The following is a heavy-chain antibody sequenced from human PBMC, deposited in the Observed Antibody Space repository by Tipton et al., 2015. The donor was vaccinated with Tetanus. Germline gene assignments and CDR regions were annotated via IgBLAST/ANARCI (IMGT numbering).Heavy chain of an antibody. Sequence: TLSLTCSVSGGSVNSGTYYWSWIRQPPGKGLEWLGDIYYGGATQYNPSLKSRLSISMYTSKNQISLKLSSVTAADTAVYFCARRSYCTSSRCFDAFDLWGPGTRVTVSS. CDR2: IYYGGAT. J-gene: IGHJ3*01. V-gene: IGHV4-61*01. CDR1: GGSVNSGTYY. D-gene: IGHD2-8*01. CDR3: ARRSYCTSSRCFDAFDL.